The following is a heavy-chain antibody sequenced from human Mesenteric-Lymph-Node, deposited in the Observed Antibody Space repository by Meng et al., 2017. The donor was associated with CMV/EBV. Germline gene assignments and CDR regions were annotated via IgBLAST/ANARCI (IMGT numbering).Heavy chain of an antibody. Sequence: LYCAASGFTFNTYSMHWVRQVPGKGLVWVSHIKYDASTTNYADSVKGRFTISRDNANNTLYLQMNSLRAEDTAVYYCARDKWEVYFDYWGQGALVTVSS. D-gene: IGHD1-26*01. CDR2: IKYDASTT. CDR3: ARDKWEVYFDY. V-gene: IGHV3-74*01. J-gene: IGHJ4*02. CDR1: GFTFNTYS.